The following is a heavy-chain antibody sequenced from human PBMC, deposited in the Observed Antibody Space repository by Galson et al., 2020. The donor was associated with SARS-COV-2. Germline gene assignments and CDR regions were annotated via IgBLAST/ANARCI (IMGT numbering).Heavy chain of an antibody. D-gene: IGHD3-10*01. CDR1: GGSISSGGYY. V-gene: IGHV4-31*03. J-gene: IGHJ5*02. CDR3: ARAVRGVIIKGFDWFDP. Sequence: SETLSLTCTVSGGSISSGGYYWSWIRQHPGKGLEWIGYIYYSGSTYYNPSHKSRVTISVDTSKNQFSLKLSSVTAADTAVYYCARAVRGVIIKGFDWFDPWGQGTLVTVSS. CDR2: IYYSGST.